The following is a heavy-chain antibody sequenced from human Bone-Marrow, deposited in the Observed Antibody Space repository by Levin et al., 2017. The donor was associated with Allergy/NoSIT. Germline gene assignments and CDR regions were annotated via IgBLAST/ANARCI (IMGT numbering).Heavy chain of an antibody. J-gene: IGHJ4*02. Sequence: GGSLRLSCVASGFTFSSFWMHWVRQAPGKGLVWLSHIKGDGSTTTYADSVKGRFTISRDNAKNTLYLQMNSLSAEDTAVYYCVRDLYGRDDHWGQGTLVNVSS. D-gene: IGHD2-2*02. CDR1: GFTFSSFW. CDR2: IKGDGSTT. CDR3: VRDLYGRDDH. V-gene: IGHV3-74*03.